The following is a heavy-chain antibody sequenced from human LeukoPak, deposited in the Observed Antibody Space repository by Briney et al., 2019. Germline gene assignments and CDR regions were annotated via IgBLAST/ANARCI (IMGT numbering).Heavy chain of an antibody. J-gene: IGHJ4*02. CDR3: AKDPTVGVVIAVTSDY. CDR2: ICVSGGST. V-gene: IGHV3-23*01. CDR1: GFTFSRYA. Sequence: GGALRLSRAASGFTFSRYAMSWVRQAPRKGREGVSAICVSGGSTYYADYVKGRLTITRENSKNTLYLKMHSLRAEDTAVYYGAKDPTVGVVIAVTSDYWGQGTRVPVSS. D-gene: IGHD2-15*01.